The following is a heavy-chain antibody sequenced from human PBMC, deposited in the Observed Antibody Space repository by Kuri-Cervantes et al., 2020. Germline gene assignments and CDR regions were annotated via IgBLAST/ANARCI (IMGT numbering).Heavy chain of an antibody. CDR3: ARVATDFSPTDD. D-gene: IGHD2-15*01. Sequence: GESLKISCATSGLIFGDHYMDWVRQAPGKGLEWVARVRKKVNSDTTEYAASVKGRFTISRDDSKNSLYLQMNSLKIEDTAVYYCARVATDFSPTDDWGQGTLVTVSS. CDR1: GLIFGDHY. V-gene: IGHV3-72*01. J-gene: IGHJ4*02. CDR2: VRKKVNSDTT.